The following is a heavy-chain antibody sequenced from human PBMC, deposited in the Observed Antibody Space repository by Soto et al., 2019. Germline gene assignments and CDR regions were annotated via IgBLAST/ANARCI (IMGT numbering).Heavy chain of an antibody. CDR2: IYYSGST. CDR1: GGSISSSSYY. V-gene: IGHV4-39*01. Sequence: SETLSLTCTVSGGSISSSSYYWGWIRQPPGKGLEWIGSIYYSGSTYYNPSLKSRVTISVDTSKNQFSLKLSSVTAADTVVYYCARHSGPYYDYIWGSYRYTGGDAFDIWGQGTMVTVSS. CDR3: ARHSGPYYDYIWGSYRYTGGDAFDI. J-gene: IGHJ3*02. D-gene: IGHD3-16*02.